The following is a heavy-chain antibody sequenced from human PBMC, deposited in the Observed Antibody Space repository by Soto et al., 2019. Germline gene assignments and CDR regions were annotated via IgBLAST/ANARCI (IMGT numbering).Heavy chain of an antibody. CDR3: ASPPEGIVGAKRYGMDV. J-gene: IGHJ6*02. V-gene: IGHV3-48*03. CDR1: GFTFSSYE. D-gene: IGHD1-26*01. CDR2: ISSSGSTI. Sequence: PGGSLRLSCAASGFTFSSYEMNWVRQAPGKGLKWVSYISSSGSTIYYADSVKGRFTISRDNAKNSLYLQMNSLRAEDSAVYYCASPPEGIVGAKRYGMDVWGQGTTVTVSS.